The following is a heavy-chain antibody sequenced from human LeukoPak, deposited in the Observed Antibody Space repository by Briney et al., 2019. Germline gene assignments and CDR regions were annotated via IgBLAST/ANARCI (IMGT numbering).Heavy chain of an antibody. CDR1: GYTFTGYY. CDR3: ARSHCSTSTCDMTYFQF. J-gene: IGHJ4*02. Sequence: ASVKVSCKASGYTFTGYYIQWLRQAPGQGLEWLGWINPNSGGTRYPQKFQGRVTMTRDTSISTAYMELSRLRSDDTAMYYCARSHCSTSTCDMTYFQFWGQGTQVTVSS. D-gene: IGHD2-2*01. CDR2: INPNSGGT. V-gene: IGHV1-2*02.